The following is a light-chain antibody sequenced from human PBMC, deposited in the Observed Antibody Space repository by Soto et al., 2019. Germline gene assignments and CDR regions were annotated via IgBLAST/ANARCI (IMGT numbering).Light chain of an antibody. V-gene: IGLV6-57*04. CDR2: EDK. Sequence: NFMLTQPHSMSGSPGKTVTISCTRTSGSIADNYVQWCQQRPGSAPSTVIYEDKQRPSGVPDRFSGSIDSSSNSASLSISGLRTEDEADYYCQSSDGNSHVIFGGGTQLTVL. J-gene: IGLJ7*01. CDR3: QSSDGNSHVI. CDR1: SGSIADNY.